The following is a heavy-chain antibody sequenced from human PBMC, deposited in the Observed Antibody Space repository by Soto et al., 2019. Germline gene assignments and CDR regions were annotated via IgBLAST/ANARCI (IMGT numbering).Heavy chain of an antibody. CDR3: AKDWITTPLP. CDR2: IPYDEKKI. D-gene: IGHD3-22*01. V-gene: IGHV3-30*02. CDR1: GISFSNYG. J-gene: IGHJ4*02. Sequence: QVPLVESGGGVVQPGGSLRLSCAASGISFSNYGMHWVRQWPGKGLEWVAFIPYDEKKIFYADSVKGRFTISRDNSKKVLYLQMNSLRAEDTAMYFCAKDWITTPLPWGQGTLVTVSS.